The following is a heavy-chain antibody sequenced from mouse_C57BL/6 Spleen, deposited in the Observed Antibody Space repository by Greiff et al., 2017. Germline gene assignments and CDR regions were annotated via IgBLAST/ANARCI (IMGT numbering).Heavy chain of an antibody. CDR1: GFTFTDYY. CDR2: IRNKANGYTT. Sequence: EVQGVESGGGLVQPGGSLSLSCAASGFTFTDYYMSWVRQPPGKALEWLGFIRNKANGYTTEYSASVKGRFTISRDNSQSILYLQMNALRAEDSATYYCARYHYGWYFDVWGTGTTVTVSS. D-gene: IGHD1-1*01. CDR3: ARYHYGWYFDV. V-gene: IGHV7-3*01. J-gene: IGHJ1*03.